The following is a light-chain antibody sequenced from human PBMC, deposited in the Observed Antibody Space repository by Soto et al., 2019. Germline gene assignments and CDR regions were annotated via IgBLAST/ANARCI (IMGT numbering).Light chain of an antibody. V-gene: IGKV1-5*01. CDR2: DAS. Sequence: DIQMTQSPSTLSASVGDRVTITCRASQSISSWLAWYQQKPGKAPKLLIYDASSLESGVPSRFSGSGSGTEVTLTSSSLQPDDFATCYCQQYNSYSWTFGQGTKVEIK. CDR3: QQYNSYSWT. CDR1: QSISSW. J-gene: IGKJ1*01.